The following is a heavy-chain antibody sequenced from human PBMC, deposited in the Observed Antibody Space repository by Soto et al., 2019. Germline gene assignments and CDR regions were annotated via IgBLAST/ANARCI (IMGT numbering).Heavy chain of an antibody. CDR2: ISGSGGST. Sequence: GGSLRLSCAASGFTFSSYAMNWVRQAPGKGLEWVSAISGSGGSTYYADSVRGRFTISRDNSRNTLHLQMDSLRAEDTAVYYCAKVKVASSSGWLYCGQGTLVTVSS. J-gene: IGHJ4*01. D-gene: IGHD6-19*01. V-gene: IGHV3-23*01. CDR3: AKVKVASSSGWLY. CDR1: GFTFSSYA.